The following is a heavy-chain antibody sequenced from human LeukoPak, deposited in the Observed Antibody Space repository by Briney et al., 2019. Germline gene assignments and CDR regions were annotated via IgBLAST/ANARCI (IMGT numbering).Heavy chain of an antibody. D-gene: IGHD3-22*01. CDR2: ISNDGNDK. J-gene: IGHJ3*02. Sequence: GGSLRLSCAASGFTLGSYAMHWVRQAPGKGLEWVAVISNDGNDKYHADSVKGRFTISRDNPKNTLYLQMNSLRAEDTAVYYCARDEYYGSSGSDAFDIWRQGTMVTVSS. V-gene: IGHV3-30-3*01. CDR3: ARDEYYGSSGSDAFDI. CDR1: GFTLGSYA.